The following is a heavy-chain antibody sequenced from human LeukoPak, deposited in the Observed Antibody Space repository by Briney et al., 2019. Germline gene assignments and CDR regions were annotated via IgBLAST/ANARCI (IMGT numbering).Heavy chain of an antibody. Sequence: GGSLRLSCAASGFTFSSYWMNWVRQAPGKGLEWVSYISSSSSTIYYADSVKGRFTISRDNSKNYVFLQMNGLRTEDTAFYYCAKERERVIDYWGQGALVTVSS. CDR2: ISSSSSTI. CDR3: AKERERVIDY. D-gene: IGHD1-26*01. CDR1: GFTFSSYW. V-gene: IGHV3-48*01. J-gene: IGHJ4*02.